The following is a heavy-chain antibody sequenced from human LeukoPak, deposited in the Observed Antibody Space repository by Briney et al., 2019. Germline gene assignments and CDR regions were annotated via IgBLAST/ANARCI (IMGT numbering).Heavy chain of an antibody. V-gene: IGHV3-30*18. J-gene: IGHJ4*02. CDR2: ISYDGSNK. Sequence: GGSLRLSCAASGFTFSSYGMHWVRQAPGKGLEWVAVISYDGSNKYYADSVKGRFTISRDNSKNTLYLQMNSLRAEDTAVYYCAKDREMATNLAMYFDYWGQGTLVTVSS. D-gene: IGHD5-24*01. CDR3: AKDREMATNLAMYFDY. CDR1: GFTFSSYG.